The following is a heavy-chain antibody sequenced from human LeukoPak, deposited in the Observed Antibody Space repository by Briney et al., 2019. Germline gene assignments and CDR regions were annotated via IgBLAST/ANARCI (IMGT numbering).Heavy chain of an antibody. J-gene: IGHJ4*02. V-gene: IGHV3-23*01. CDR2: ISNNGGYT. CDR1: GFTFSSYA. CDR3: AKQLGYCSDGSCYFPY. D-gene: IGHD2-15*01. Sequence: GGSLRLSCAASGFTFSSYAMNWVRQAPGKGLEWVSAISNNGGYTYYADSVQGRFTISRDNSKSTLCLQMNSLRAEDTAVYYCAKQLGYCSDGSCYFPYWGQGTLVTVSS.